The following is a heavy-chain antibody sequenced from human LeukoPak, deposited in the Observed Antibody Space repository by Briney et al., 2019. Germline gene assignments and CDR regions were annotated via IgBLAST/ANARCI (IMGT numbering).Heavy chain of an antibody. CDR1: GFTFSSYS. CDR3: ARDAPYIAVAGTADY. J-gene: IGHJ4*02. V-gene: IGHV3-21*01. CDR2: ISSSSSYI. Sequence: PGGSLRLSCAASGFTFSSYSMNWVRQAPGKGLEWVSSISSSSSYIYYADSVKGRFTISRDNAKNSLYLQMNSLRAEDTAVYYCARDAPYIAVAGTADYWGQGTLVTVSS. D-gene: IGHD6-19*01.